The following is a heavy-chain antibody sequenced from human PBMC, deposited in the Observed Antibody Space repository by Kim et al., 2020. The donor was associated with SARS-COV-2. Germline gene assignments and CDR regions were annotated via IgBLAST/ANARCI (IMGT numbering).Heavy chain of an antibody. CDR3: VKDWGPRYDIVTGLGYVMDV. CDR1: GFTFSIYG. V-gene: IGHV3-30*18. J-gene: IGHJ6*02. CDR2: ISYDGNNK. Sequence: GGSLRLSCAASGFTFSIYGMHWARQAPGKGLEWVAVISYDGNNKDYADSVKGRFTISRDNSKNTLYLQMNSLRAEDMAVYYCVKDWGPRYDIVTGLGYVMDVGGQGTSVTVS. D-gene: IGHD3-9*01.